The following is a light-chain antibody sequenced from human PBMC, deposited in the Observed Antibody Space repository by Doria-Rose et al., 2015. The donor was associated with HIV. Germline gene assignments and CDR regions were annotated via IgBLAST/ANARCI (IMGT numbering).Light chain of an antibody. Sequence: DIRVTQSPSTLSASVGDRVTITCRASQSITSWLAWYQQKPGKAPKLLIYKASILESGVPSRFSGSGSGTEFTLTISSLQPDDFATYYCQQYSAYSPWTFSLGTKVEIK. V-gene: IGKV1-5*03. CDR2: KAS. J-gene: IGKJ1*01. CDR1: QSITSW. CDR3: QQYSAYSPWT.